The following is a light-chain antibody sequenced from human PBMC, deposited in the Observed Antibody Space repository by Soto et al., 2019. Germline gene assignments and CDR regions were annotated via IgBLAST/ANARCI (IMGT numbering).Light chain of an antibody. CDR1: QDIRND. J-gene: IGKJ1*01. V-gene: IGKV1-6*01. CDR2: DGS. CDR3: LKDYNFPRK. Sequence: IQITHSPSALSASVGDRVTITCRASQDIRNDLGWYQQKPGKAPKLLIYDGSKLQSGVPSRFSGSVSGTDFTLTISSLQPEDFATYYCLKDYNFPRKFGQGTKVDIK.